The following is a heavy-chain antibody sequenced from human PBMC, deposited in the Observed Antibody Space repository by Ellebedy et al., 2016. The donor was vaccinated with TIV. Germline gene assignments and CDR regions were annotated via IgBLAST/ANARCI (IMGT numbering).Heavy chain of an antibody. CDR1: GFTFGDYA. CDR2: IRSKAYGGTT. V-gene: IGHV3-49*03. CDR3: ARDSSGWSRDY. J-gene: IGHJ4*02. D-gene: IGHD6-19*01. Sequence: GESLKISCTASGFTFGDYAMSWFRQAPGKGLEWVGFIRSKAYGGTTEYAASVKGRFIISRDESKSTANLDLNSLKTEDTAVYYCARDSSGWSRDYWGQGTLVTVSS.